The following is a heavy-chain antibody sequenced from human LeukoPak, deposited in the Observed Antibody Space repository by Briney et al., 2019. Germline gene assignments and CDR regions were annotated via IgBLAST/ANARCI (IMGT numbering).Heavy chain of an antibody. D-gene: IGHD4-17*01. CDR3: AKGEYWDGDYDLDYFDY. V-gene: IGHV3-23*01. J-gene: IGHJ4*02. Sequence: SGRPLRLSCAASGFTFSSYAMSWVRQAPGKGLEWVSAISGSGGSTYYADSVKGRFTISRDNSKNTLYLQMNSLRAEDTAVYYCAKGEYWDGDYDLDYFDYWGQGTLVTVSS. CDR1: GFTFSSYA. CDR2: ISGSGGST.